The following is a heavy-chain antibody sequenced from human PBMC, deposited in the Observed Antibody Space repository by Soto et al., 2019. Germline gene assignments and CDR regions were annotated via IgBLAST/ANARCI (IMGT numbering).Heavy chain of an antibody. D-gene: IGHD3-9*01. CDR2: IHYSGST. CDR1: GVSFSSYY. Sequence: PSETLSLTCTVSGVSFSSYYWSWVRQPPGKGLEWIGYIHYSGSTSYNPSLKSRVAISVDTSKNQFSLKLSSVTAADTAVYYCAKQSRPPGILNSYYLRFDIWGQGTMVT. V-gene: IGHV4-59*08. CDR3: AKQSRPPGILNSYYLRFDI. J-gene: IGHJ3*02.